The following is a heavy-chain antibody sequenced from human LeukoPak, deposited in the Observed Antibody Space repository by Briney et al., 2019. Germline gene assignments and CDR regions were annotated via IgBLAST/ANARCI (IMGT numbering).Heavy chain of an antibody. CDR1: GGSISSYY. CDR3: ARDYLVRGSNCFDP. CDR2: IYYSGST. Sequence: SETLSLTCTVSGGSISSYYWSWIRQPPGKGLEWIGYIYYSGSTNYNPSLKSRVTISVDTSKNQFSLKLSSVTAADTAVYYCARDYLVRGSNCFDPWGQGTLVTVSS. J-gene: IGHJ5*02. D-gene: IGHD3-10*01. V-gene: IGHV4-59*01.